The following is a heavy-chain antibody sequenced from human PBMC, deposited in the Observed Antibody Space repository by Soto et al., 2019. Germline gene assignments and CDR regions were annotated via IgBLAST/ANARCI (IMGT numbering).Heavy chain of an antibody. CDR3: ARVDIVVVPAAFDY. Sequence: ASVKVSCKASGYTFTGYYMHWVRQAPGQGLEWMGWINPNSGGTNYAQKFQGRVTMTRDTSISTAYMELSRLRSDDTAVYYCARVDIVVVPAAFDYWGQGTLVTVSS. CDR1: GYTFTGYY. CDR2: INPNSGGT. J-gene: IGHJ4*02. D-gene: IGHD2-2*03. V-gene: IGHV1-2*02.